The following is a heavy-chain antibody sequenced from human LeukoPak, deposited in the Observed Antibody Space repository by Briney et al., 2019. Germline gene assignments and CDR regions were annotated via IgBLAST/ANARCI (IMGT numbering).Heavy chain of an antibody. CDR2: INPDNDNT. D-gene: IGHD1-26*01. CDR1: GYTFTTYT. CDR3: ARDSDLVGTSPWFDP. Sequence: GASVKVSCKPSGYTFTTYTLHWVRQAPGQRLEWMGWINPDNDNTKYSPNFQGRVTITRDTVASTAYMELSSLSSEDTAVYYCARDSDLVGTSPWFDPWGQGTLVTVSS. V-gene: IGHV1-3*01. J-gene: IGHJ5*02.